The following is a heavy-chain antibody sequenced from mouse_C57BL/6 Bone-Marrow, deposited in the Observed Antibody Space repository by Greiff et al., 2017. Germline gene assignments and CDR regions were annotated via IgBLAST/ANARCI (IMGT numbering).Heavy chain of an antibody. J-gene: IGHJ3*01. CDR2: IYPRSGNT. Sequence: VQLQQSGAELARPGASVKLSCKASGYTFTSYGISWVKQRTGQGLEWIGEIYPRSGNTYYNEKFKGKATLTADKSSSTAYMELRSLTSEDSAVYFGAGPSRWFAYWGQGPLVTVSA. V-gene: IGHV1-81*01. CDR3: AGPSRWFAY. CDR1: GYTFTSYG.